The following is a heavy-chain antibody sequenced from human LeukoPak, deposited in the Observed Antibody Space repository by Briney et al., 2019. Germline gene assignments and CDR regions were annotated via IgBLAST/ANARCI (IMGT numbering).Heavy chain of an antibody. Sequence: PSETLSLTCTVSGGSISSYYWNWIRQSPGKGLEWIGYIHYSGSSRYDPSLKSRVTISVDTSKSQFSLTLTSATAADTAVYYCATGRSIRYFDYWGQGTLLTVSS. V-gene: IGHV4-59*08. D-gene: IGHD3-3*01. J-gene: IGHJ4*02. CDR2: IHYSGSS. CDR3: ATGRSIRYFDY. CDR1: GGSISSYY.